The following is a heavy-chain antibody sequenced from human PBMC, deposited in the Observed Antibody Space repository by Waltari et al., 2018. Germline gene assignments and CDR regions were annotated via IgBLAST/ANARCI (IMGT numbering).Heavy chain of an antibody. J-gene: IGHJ4*02. Sequence: QVQLQQWGAGLLKPSETLSLTCAVYGGSFSGYYWSWIRQPPGKGLEWIGSITQSGSSYYNPSLRSRVTLLVDTSKNQFSLRVNSVTAADMALYYCARHMTTVTTSSFDYWGQGALVTVSS. CDR3: ARHMTTVTTSSFDY. CDR1: GGSFSGYY. CDR2: ITQSGSS. D-gene: IGHD4-17*01. V-gene: IGHV4-34*01.